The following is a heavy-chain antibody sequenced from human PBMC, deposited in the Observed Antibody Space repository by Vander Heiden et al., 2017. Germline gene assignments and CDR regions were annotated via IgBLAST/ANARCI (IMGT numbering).Heavy chain of an antibody. Sequence: EVQLVESGGGLVQPGGSLRLSCAASGFTFSDHYMDWVRQAPGKGLEWVGRIRKKANGYTTEYAASVKGRFTISRDDSKNSLYLQMRSLKTEDTAVYYCAGLTYYSDAWYNRGYWGQGTLGTVSS. J-gene: IGHJ4*01. D-gene: IGHD2-21*02. CDR3: AGLTYYSDAWYNRGY. V-gene: IGHV3-72*01. CDR2: IRKKANGYTT. CDR1: GFTFSDHY.